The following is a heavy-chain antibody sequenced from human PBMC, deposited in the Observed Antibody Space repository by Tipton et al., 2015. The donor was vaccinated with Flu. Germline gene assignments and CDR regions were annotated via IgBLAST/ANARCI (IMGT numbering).Heavy chain of an antibody. V-gene: IGHV4-39*07. Sequence: TLSLTCTVSGGSISSSSYYWGWIRQPPGKGLEWIGSIYYSGSTYYNPSLKSRVTISVDTSKNQFSLKLSSVTAADTAVYYCARDPTQRCGGDCYSTWASYYGMDVWGQGPIGH. CDR2: IYYSGST. J-gene: IGHJ6*02. D-gene: IGHD2-21*02. CDR3: ARDPTQRCGGDCYSTWASYYGMDV. CDR1: GGSISSSSYY.